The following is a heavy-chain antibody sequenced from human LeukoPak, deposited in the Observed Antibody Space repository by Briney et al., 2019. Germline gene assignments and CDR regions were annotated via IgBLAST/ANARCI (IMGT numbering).Heavy chain of an antibody. Sequence: KPSETLSLTCAVSGGSVSTYYWSWIRQPPGKGLEWIGEINHSGSTNYNPSLKSRVTISVGTSKNQFSLKLSSVTAADTAVYYCATCRYCSRSSEFDPWGQGTLVTVSS. CDR3: ATCRYCSRSSEFDP. V-gene: IGHV4-34*01. J-gene: IGHJ5*02. D-gene: IGHD2-2*01. CDR1: GGSVSTYY. CDR2: INHSGST.